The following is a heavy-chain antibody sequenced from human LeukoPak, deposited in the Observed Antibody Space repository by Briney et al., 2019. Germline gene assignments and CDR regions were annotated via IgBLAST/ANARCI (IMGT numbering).Heavy chain of an antibody. V-gene: IGHV4-30-2*01. J-gene: IGHJ3*02. D-gene: IGHD3-22*01. CDR3: ARGYYDTSGYYHDAFHI. CDR1: GGSISSGGYS. CDR2: IYHSGST. Sequence: PSQTLSLTCAVSGGSISSGGYSWSWIRQPPGKGLEWIVYIYHSGSTYYNPSLKSRVTISVDTSKNQFSLKLSSVTAADTAVYHCARGYYDTSGYYHDAFHIWGQGTMVTVSS.